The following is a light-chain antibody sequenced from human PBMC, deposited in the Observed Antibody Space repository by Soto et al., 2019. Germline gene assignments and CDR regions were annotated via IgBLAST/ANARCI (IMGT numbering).Light chain of an antibody. CDR2: GAS. J-gene: IGKJ3*01. Sequence: DIQMTQSPSSLSASVGDRVTMTCRASENVKTYLNWYQQKSGKAPNLLIYGASSLQGGVPTSFSGPGSEINFSLTISAVKTEDYAIYHCQQSYTTPLTFGPGTKVDFK. V-gene: IGKV1-39*01. CDR1: ENVKTY. CDR3: QQSYTTPLT.